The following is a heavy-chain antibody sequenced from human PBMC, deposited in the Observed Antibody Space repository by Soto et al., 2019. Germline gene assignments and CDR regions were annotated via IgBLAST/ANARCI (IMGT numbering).Heavy chain of an antibody. Sequence: PGGSLRLSCAASGFTFSSYAMSWVRQAPGKGLEWVSAITGSGGSTYYADSVKGRFTISRDNSKNKLYLQMNSLRAEDTAVYYCAKSGSTYYSDGSGYTTLDSWGQGTQVTVSS. D-gene: IGHD3-22*01. V-gene: IGHV3-23*01. CDR3: AKSGSTYYSDGSGYTTLDS. J-gene: IGHJ4*02. CDR2: ITGSGGST. CDR1: GFTFSSYA.